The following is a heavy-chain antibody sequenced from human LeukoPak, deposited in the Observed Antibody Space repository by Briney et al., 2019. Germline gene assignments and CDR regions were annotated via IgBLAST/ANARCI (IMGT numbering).Heavy chain of an antibody. Sequence: GGSLRLSCAASGFTFSSYGMSWVRQAPGKGLEWVSAISGSGGSTYYADSVKGRFTISRDNSKNTLYLQMNSLRAEDTAVYYCARVVELRFPYYYYYMDVWGKGTTVTVSS. CDR1: GFTFSSYG. J-gene: IGHJ6*03. CDR3: ARVVELRFPYYYYYMDV. D-gene: IGHD1-7*01. CDR2: ISGSGGST. V-gene: IGHV3-23*01.